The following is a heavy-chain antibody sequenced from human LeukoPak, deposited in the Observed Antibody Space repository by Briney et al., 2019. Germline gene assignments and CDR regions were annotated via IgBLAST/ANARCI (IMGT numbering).Heavy chain of an antibody. J-gene: IGHJ4*02. CDR2: INPDSGGT. D-gene: IGHD2-15*01. CDR1: GYTFTAYY. Sequence: ASVTVSCKASGYTFTAYYMHWVRQAPGQGLEWMGWINPDSGGTNYAQKFQGRVTMTRDTSITTAYMELSRLRSDDTAVYSCARAYCSGGDCYSKSNFDSWGQGTLVTVSS. V-gene: IGHV1-2*02. CDR3: ARAYCSGGDCYSKSNFDS.